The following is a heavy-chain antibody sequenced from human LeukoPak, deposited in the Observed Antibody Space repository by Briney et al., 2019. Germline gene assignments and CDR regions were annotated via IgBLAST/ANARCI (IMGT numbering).Heavy chain of an antibody. CDR1: AGTFSSYA. J-gene: IGHJ3*02. Sequence: ASVKVSCTASAGTFSSYAISWVRQAPAQGLEWMGGIIPIFGTANYAQKFQGRVTITADESTSTAYMELSSLRSEDTAVYYCARDDEMATIKGAFDIWGQGTMVTVSS. V-gene: IGHV1-69*01. CDR2: IIPIFGTA. CDR3: ARDDEMATIKGAFDI. D-gene: IGHD5-24*01.